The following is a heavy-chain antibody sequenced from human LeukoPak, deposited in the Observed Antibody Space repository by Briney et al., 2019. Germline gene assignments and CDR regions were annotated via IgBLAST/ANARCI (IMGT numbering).Heavy chain of an antibody. CDR3: ATDWPVDGDYSFDY. J-gene: IGHJ4*02. CDR2: FDPEDGET. V-gene: IGHV1-24*01. Sequence: ALVKVSCKVSGYTLTELSMHWVRQAPGKGLEWMGGFDPEDGETIYAQKFQGRVTMTEDTSTDTAYMELSSLRSEDTAVYYCATDWPVDGDYSFDYWGQGTLVTVSS. CDR1: GYTLTELS. D-gene: IGHD4-17*01.